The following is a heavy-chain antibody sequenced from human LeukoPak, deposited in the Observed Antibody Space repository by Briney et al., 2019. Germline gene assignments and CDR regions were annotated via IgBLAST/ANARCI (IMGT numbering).Heavy chain of an antibody. V-gene: IGHV3-21*01. D-gene: IGHD3-10*01. J-gene: IGHJ4*02. Sequence: GGSLRLFCAASGFTFSSYSMNWVRQAPGKGLEWVSSISSSSSYIYYADSVKGRFTISRDNAKNSLYLQMNSLRAEDTAVYYCARDRGDKGFDYWGQGTLVTVSS. CDR1: GFTFSSYS. CDR2: ISSSSSYI. CDR3: ARDRGDKGFDY.